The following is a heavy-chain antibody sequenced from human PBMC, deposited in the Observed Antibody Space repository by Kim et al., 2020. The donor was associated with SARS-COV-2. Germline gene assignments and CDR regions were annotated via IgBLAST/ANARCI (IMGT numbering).Heavy chain of an antibody. CDR2: ISAYNGNT. CDR1: GYTFTSYG. J-gene: IGHJ6*02. Sequence: ASVKVSCKASGYTFTSYGISWVRQAPGQGLEWMGWISAYNGNTNYAQKLQGRVTMTTDTSTSTAYMELRSLRSDDTAVYYCARAAVGSAAAGFYYYYGMDVWGQGTTVTVSS. V-gene: IGHV1-18*04. D-gene: IGHD6-13*01. CDR3: ARAAVGSAAAGFYYYYGMDV.